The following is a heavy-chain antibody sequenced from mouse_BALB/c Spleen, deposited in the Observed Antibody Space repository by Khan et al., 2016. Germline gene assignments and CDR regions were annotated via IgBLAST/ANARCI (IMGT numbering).Heavy chain of an antibody. CDR1: GFDFSRYW. V-gene: IGHV4-1*02. CDR3: ARPPLYYGYAWFAY. J-gene: IGHJ3*01. CDR2: INPDSSTI. Sequence: EVKLLESGGGLVQPGGSLKLSCAASGFDFSRYWMSWVRQAPGKGLEWIGEINPDSSTINYTPSLKDKFIISRDNAKNTLYLQMSKVRSGDTALYYVARPPLYYGYAWFAYWGQGTLVTVSA. D-gene: IGHD1-2*01.